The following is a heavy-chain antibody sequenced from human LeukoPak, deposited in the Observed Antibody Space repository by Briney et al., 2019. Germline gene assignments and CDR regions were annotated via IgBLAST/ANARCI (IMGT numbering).Heavy chain of an antibody. V-gene: IGHV3-30*19. J-gene: IGHJ3*02. CDR3: AGLDAAMPDAFDI. D-gene: IGHD5-18*01. CDR2: ISHDGSNK. Sequence: GGSLRLSCAASGFTFSSYGMHWVRQAPGKGLEWVAAISHDGSNKYSADSVKGRFTISRDNSKNTLYLQMNSLRADDTAVYYCAGLDAAMPDAFDIWAKGQRSPSLQ. CDR1: GFTFSSYG.